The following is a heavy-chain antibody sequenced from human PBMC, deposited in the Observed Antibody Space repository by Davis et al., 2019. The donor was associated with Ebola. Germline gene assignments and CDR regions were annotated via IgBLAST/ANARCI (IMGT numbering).Heavy chain of an antibody. D-gene: IGHD1-26*01. CDR3: ASDGSGPHTGFDY. Sequence: ASVKVSCKASGFTFTDYYMQWVRQAPGQGPEWMGWISLNSGSTKYSHKFQGRVTMTRDTSISTAYMELSGLRSDDTAVYYCASDGSGPHTGFDYWGQGTLVTVSS. V-gene: IGHV1-2*02. J-gene: IGHJ4*02. CDR1: GFTFTDYY. CDR2: ISLNSGST.